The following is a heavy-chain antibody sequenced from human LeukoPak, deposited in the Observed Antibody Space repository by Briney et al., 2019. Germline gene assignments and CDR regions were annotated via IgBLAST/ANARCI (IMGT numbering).Heavy chain of an antibody. D-gene: IGHD3-22*01. J-gene: IGHJ4*02. CDR1: GFTVSSNY. V-gene: IGHV3-66*01. CDR3: ARDLLGSGSYFDY. CDR2: IYSGGST. Sequence: GGSLRLSCAASGFTVSSNYMGWVRQAPGKGLEWVSVIYSGGSTYYADSVKGRFTISRDNSKNTLYLQMNSLRAEDTAVYYCARDLLGSGSYFDYWGQGTLVTVSS.